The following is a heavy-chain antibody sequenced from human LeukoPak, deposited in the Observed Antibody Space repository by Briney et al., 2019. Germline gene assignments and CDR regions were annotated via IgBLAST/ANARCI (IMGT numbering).Heavy chain of an antibody. CDR1: GGSISSSNYY. CDR3: ARGDYVWGSYRYYFDY. J-gene: IGHJ4*02. CDR2: IYCSGST. D-gene: IGHD3-16*02. V-gene: IGHV4-39*01. Sequence: SETLSLTCTVSGGSISSSNYYWGWIRQPPGKGLAWIGSIYCSGSTHYNPSLKSRVTISVDTSKNQFSLKLSSVTAADTAVYYCARGDYVWGSYRYYFDYWGQGTLVTVSS.